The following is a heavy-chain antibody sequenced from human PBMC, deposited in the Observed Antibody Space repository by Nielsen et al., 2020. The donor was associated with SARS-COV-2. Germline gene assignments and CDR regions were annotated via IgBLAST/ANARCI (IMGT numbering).Heavy chain of an antibody. CDR1: GYTFTSFA. CDR2: INAGNGNT. D-gene: IGHD6-19*01. Sequence: ASVKVSCKPSGYTFTSFAIHWVRQAPGQSLEWMGWINAGNGNTKSSQKFQGRVTMTRDTSANTAYMELSSLSSEDTAVYYCARITPSSGWDYWGQGTLVTVSS. CDR3: ARITPSSGWDY. J-gene: IGHJ4*02. V-gene: IGHV1-3*01.